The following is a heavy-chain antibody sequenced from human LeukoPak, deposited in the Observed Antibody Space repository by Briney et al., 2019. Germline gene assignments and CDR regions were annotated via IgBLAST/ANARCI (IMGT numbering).Heavy chain of an antibody. CDR1: GFTFDDYG. V-gene: IGHV3-20*04. Sequence: GGSLRLSCAASGFTFDDYGMSWVRQAPGKGLEWVSGINWNGGSTGYADSVKGRFTISRDNAKNSRYLQMNSLRAEDTALYYCAKSRHNTVGATYFDYWGQGTLVTVSS. D-gene: IGHD1-26*01. CDR2: INWNGGST. CDR3: AKSRHNTVGATYFDY. J-gene: IGHJ4*02.